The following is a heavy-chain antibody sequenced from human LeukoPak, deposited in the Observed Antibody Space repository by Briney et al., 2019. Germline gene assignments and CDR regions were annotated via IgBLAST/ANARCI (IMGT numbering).Heavy chain of an antibody. Sequence: SETLSLTCTVSGGSISSGSFYWSWIRQPAGKGLEWIVRIYTSGSTNYNPSLKSRVTISVDTSKNQFSLKLSSVTAADTAVYYCARDSRSGKGWFDPWGQGTLVTVSS. CDR1: GGSISSGSFY. V-gene: IGHV4-61*02. CDR2: IYTSGST. D-gene: IGHD1-26*01. CDR3: ARDSRSGKGWFDP. J-gene: IGHJ5*02.